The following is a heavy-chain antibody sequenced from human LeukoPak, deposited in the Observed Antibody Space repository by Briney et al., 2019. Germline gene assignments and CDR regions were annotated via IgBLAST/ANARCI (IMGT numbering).Heavy chain of an antibody. CDR2: INPNSGGT. CDR3: ARAPPLYYYDSSGTYHEAP. Sequence: ASVKVSYKASGYTFTGYYMHWVRQAPGQGLEWMGWINPNSGGTNYAQKFQGRVTMTRDTSISTAYMELSRLRSDDTAVYYCARAPPLYYYDSSGTYHEAPWGQGTLVTVSS. J-gene: IGHJ5*02. D-gene: IGHD3-22*01. V-gene: IGHV1-2*02. CDR1: GYTFTGYY.